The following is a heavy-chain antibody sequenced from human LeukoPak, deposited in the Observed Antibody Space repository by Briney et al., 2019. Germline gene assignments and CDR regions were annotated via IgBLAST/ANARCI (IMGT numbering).Heavy chain of an antibody. CDR1: GGSINNCY. Sequence: SEILSLTCTVSGGSINNCYWTWLRQPPGKGLEWIGYSYYSGSTNYNPSLMSRVTISVDTSKNQFSLKLSSVTAADTAVYYCARVVQDGVKSWFFDLWGRGTLVTVSS. CDR3: ARVVQDGVKSWFFDL. V-gene: IGHV4-59*01. CDR2: SYYSGST. D-gene: IGHD4-17*01. J-gene: IGHJ2*01.